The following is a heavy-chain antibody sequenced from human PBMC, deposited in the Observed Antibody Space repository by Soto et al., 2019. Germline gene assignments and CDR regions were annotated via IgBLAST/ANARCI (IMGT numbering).Heavy chain of an antibody. CDR1: GGSINSGGSY. CDR3: AGVHSTMGSKSWYVRD. D-gene: IGHD6-13*01. J-gene: IGHJ4*02. V-gene: IGHV4-31*03. CDR2: IYYTGNT. Sequence: QVQLQESGPGLLKPSQTLSLTCTVSGGSINSGGSYWSWIRQHPGKGLEWIGYIYYTGNTYYSPSRKSRITLSVDTSKNQFSLKLSSVSAAETSVYYCAGVHSTMGSKSWYVRDWGQGSLVTVSS.